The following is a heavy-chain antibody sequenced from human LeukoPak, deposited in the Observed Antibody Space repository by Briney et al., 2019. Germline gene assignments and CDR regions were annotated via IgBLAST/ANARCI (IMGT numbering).Heavy chain of an antibody. CDR1: GFTFSSYA. CDR3: AKWGASSSREKRQRFDY. J-gene: IGHJ4*02. CDR2: ISGSGGST. D-gene: IGHD6-6*01. V-gene: IGHV3-23*01. Sequence: GGSLRLSCAASGFTFSSYAMSWVRQAPGKGLEWVSAISGSGGSTYYADSVKGRFTISRDNSKNTLYLQMNSLRAEDTAVYYCAKWGASSSREKRQRFDYWGQGTLVTVSS.